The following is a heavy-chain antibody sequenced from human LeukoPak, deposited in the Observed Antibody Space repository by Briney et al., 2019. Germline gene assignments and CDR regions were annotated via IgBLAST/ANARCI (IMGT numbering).Heavy chain of an antibody. CDR1: GGSISSSSYY. Sequence: PSETLSLTCTVSGGSISSSSYYWGWIRQPPGKGLEWIGSIYYSGSTYYNPSLKSRVTMSVDTSKNQFSLKLSSVTAADTAVYYCARARIVGATGGLSPYYYFDYWGQGTLVTVSS. V-gene: IGHV4-39*07. J-gene: IGHJ4*02. D-gene: IGHD1-26*01. CDR3: ARARIVGATGGLSPYYYFDY. CDR2: IYYSGST.